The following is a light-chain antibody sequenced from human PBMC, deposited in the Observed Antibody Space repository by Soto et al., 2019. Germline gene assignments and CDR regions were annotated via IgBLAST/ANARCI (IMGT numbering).Light chain of an antibody. CDR2: DVS. CDR1: SSDVGAYNY. J-gene: IGLJ1*01. V-gene: IGLV2-14*01. CDR3: SSYTSSSTDV. Sequence: QSALTQPASVSGSPGQSITISCTGTSSDVGAYNYVSWYQQHPGKAPKLMIYDVSNRPSGVSNRFSGSKSGNTASLTISGLQAEDEADYYCSSYTSSSTDVFGTGTKVTVL.